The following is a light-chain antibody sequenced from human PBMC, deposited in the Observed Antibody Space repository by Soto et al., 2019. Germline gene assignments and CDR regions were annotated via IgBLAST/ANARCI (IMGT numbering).Light chain of an antibody. V-gene: IGLV2-11*01. CDR2: DVS. J-gene: IGLJ3*02. CDR3: SSFTSSSTQV. Sequence: QSALTQPRSVSGSPGQSVTISCTGTSSDVGGYNYVSWYQQHPGKAPKLMIYDVSKRPSGVPDRFSGSKSGNTASLTISGLQAEDEADYYCSSFTSSSTQVLGGGTKLTVL. CDR1: SSDVGGYNY.